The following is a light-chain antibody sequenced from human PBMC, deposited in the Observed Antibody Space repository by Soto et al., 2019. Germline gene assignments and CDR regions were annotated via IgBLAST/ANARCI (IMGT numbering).Light chain of an antibody. CDR2: EVS. J-gene: IGLJ2*01. V-gene: IGLV2-8*01. CDR1: SSDVGGYNY. CDR3: SSYAGSNNFDVV. Sequence: QSVLTQPPSASGSPGQSVTISCTGTSSDVGGYNYVSWYQQHPGKAPKLMIYEVSKRPSRVPDRFSGSKSGNTASLTVSGLQAEDEADYYCSSYAGSNNFDVVFGGGTQLTVL.